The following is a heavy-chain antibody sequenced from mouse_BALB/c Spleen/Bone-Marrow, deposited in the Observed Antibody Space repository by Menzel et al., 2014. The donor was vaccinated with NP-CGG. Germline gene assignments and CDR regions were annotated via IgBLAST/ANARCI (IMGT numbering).Heavy chain of an antibody. Sequence: EVQLQQSGPSLVKPSQTLSLPCSVTGDSITSGYWNWIRKFPGNKLEYMGYITYSGYTYYNPSLRSRISFTRDTSKNQFYLQLNSVTTEDTATYYCARSPYDGYYVFAYWGQGTLVTVSA. V-gene: IGHV3-8*02. CDR3: ARSPYDGYYVFAY. D-gene: IGHD2-3*01. CDR1: GDSITSGY. CDR2: ITYSGYT. J-gene: IGHJ3*01.